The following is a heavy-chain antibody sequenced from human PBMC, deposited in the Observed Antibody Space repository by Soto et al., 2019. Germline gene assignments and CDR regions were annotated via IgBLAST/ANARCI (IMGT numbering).Heavy chain of an antibody. CDR1: GYTFTSYG. CDR3: ARGRYGDY. J-gene: IGHJ4*02. D-gene: IGHD1-1*01. Sequence: QVHLVQSGAEVKKPGASVKVSCKASGYTFTSYGITWVRQARGQGLEWMGWISAHNGNTDYAQKLQGRVIVTRDASTSTAYMELRSLISDDTAVYSCARGRYGDYWGQGALVTVSS. V-gene: IGHV1-18*01. CDR2: ISAHNGNT.